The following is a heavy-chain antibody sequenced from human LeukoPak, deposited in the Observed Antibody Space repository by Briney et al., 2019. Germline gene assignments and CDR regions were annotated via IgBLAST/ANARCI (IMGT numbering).Heavy chain of an antibody. D-gene: IGHD2-15*01. CDR1: GFTFSTYS. CDR3: ARDWGGYCSGGSCYPGY. V-gene: IGHV3-21*01. CDR2: ISSSSSYI. Sequence: GGSLRLSCAASGFTFSTYSMKWVRQAPGKGLEWVSSISSSSSYIYYADSEKGRFITSRDNANNSLYLQMNSLRAEDTAVYYCARDWGGYCSGGSCYPGYWGQGTLVTVSS. J-gene: IGHJ4*02.